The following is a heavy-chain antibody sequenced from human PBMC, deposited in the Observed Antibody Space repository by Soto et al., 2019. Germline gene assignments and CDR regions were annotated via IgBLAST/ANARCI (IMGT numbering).Heavy chain of an antibody. CDR2: IYYSGN. Sequence: SETLSLTCNVSGGSISNFHLSWIRQPPGKGLEWIGYIYYSGNYYNPSLTSRVSMSLDKSKNQFSLHLKSVTAADTALYFCALGGYNYGRPFDFWGQGTRVTSPQ. V-gene: IGHV4-59*01. CDR3: ALGGYNYGRPFDF. J-gene: IGHJ4*02. D-gene: IGHD5-18*01. CDR1: GGSISNFH.